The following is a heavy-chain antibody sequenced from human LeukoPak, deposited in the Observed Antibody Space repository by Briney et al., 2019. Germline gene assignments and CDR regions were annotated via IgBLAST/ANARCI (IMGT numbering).Heavy chain of an antibody. Sequence: GRSLRLSCAASGCTFSSYAMHWVRQAPGKGLEWVAVISYDGSNKYYADSVKGRFTISRDNSKNTLYLQMNSLRAEDTAVYYCARDGQWLVQETFDYWGQGTLVTVSS. CDR1: GCTFSSYA. V-gene: IGHV3-30-3*01. D-gene: IGHD6-19*01. J-gene: IGHJ4*02. CDR3: ARDGQWLVQETFDY. CDR2: ISYDGSNK.